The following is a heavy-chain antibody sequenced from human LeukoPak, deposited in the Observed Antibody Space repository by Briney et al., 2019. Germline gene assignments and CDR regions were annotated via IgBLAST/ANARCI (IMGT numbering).Heavy chain of an antibody. CDR1: GFTFYNYS. J-gene: IGHJ3*02. CDR3: ARVAWPDAFDI. V-gene: IGHV3-23*01. CDR2: ISSSSGDT. D-gene: IGHD5-24*01. Sequence: GGALRLSCAASGFTFYNYSMGWGRPAPGKGLEWVSTISSSSGDTYYADSVKGRLTVSRDNSKNTLYLQMNGLRAEDTAVYYCARVAWPDAFDIWGQGTKVTVS.